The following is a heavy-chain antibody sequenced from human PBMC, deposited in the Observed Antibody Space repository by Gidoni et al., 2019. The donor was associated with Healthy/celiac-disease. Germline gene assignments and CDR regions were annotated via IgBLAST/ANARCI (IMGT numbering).Heavy chain of an antibody. J-gene: IGHJ5*02. CDR1: GGSIGTSSYY. CDR2: IYYSGST. Sequence: QLQLQESGTGLVKPSETLSLTCTVSGGSIGTSSYYWGWIRQPPGKGLEWIGSIYYSGSTYYNPSLKSRVTISVDTSKNQFSLKLSSVTAADTAVYYCARSRYCSGGSCSRFDPWGQGTLVTVSS. CDR3: ARSRYCSGGSCSRFDP. V-gene: IGHV4-39*01. D-gene: IGHD2-15*01.